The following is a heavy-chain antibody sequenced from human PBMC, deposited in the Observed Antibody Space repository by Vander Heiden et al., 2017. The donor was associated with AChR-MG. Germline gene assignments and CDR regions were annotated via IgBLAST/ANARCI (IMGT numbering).Heavy chain of an antibody. Sequence: VQLVQSGAEVKRPGSSLKVSCKLSGRAFKSYTFAWVRQAPGQGLEWMGGVIPPFDSVTYAQRFQGRVTITADESTTTAYMELSRLRSEDTAIYYCAKSGDTGWFFDLWGRGTLVTVSS. D-gene: IGHD7-27*01. CDR3: AKSGDTGWFFDL. CDR1: GRAFKSYT. V-gene: IGHV1-69*01. J-gene: IGHJ2*01. CDR2: VIPPFDSV.